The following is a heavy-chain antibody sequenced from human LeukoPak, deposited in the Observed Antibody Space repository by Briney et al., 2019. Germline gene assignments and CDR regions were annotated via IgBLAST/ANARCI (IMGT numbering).Heavy chain of an antibody. Sequence: GGSLRLSCAASGFTFNNAWMSWVRQAPGKGLEWVANIKQDGSEKYYVDSVKGRFTISRDNAKNSLYLQMNSLRAEDTAVYYCARDSLIVVVRDAFDIWGQGTMVTVSS. D-gene: IGHD3-22*01. V-gene: IGHV3-7*01. CDR2: IKQDGSEK. CDR3: ARDSLIVVVRDAFDI. J-gene: IGHJ3*02. CDR1: GFTFNNAW.